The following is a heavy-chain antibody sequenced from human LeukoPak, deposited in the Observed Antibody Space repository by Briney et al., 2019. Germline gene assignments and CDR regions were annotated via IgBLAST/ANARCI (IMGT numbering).Heavy chain of an antibody. Sequence: GGSLRLSCAASGFTFSSYSMNWVRQAPGKGLEWVSSISSSSSYIYYADSVKGRFTISRDNSKNTLYLQMNSLRAEDTAVYYCAKRRGLELLYYYYMDVWGKGTTVTVSS. J-gene: IGHJ6*03. CDR2: ISSSSSYI. CDR1: GFTFSSYS. CDR3: AKRRGLELLYYYYMDV. D-gene: IGHD1-7*01. V-gene: IGHV3-21*04.